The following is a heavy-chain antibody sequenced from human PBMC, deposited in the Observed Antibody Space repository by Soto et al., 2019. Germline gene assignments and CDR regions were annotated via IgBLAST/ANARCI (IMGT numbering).Heavy chain of an antibody. J-gene: IGHJ4*02. V-gene: IGHV3-23*01. CDR3: AKDRRSIAARPGDFDY. Sequence: GGSLRLSCAASGFTFSSYAMSWVRQAPGKGLEWVSAISGSGGSTYYADSVKGRFTISRDNSKNTLYLQMNSLRAEDTAVYYCAKDRRSIAARPGDFDYWGQGTLVTVSS. CDR1: GFTFSSYA. CDR2: ISGSGGST. D-gene: IGHD6-6*01.